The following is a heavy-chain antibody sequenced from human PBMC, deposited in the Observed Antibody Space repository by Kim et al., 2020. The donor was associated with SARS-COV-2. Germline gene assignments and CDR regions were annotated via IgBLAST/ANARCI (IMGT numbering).Heavy chain of an antibody. J-gene: IGHJ4*02. CDR1: GGSISSSSYY. V-gene: IGHV4-39*07. CDR3: ARTLRGSYGSKYYFDY. CDR2: IYYSGST. Sequence: SETLSLTCTVSGGSISSSSYYWGWIRQPPGKGLEWIGSIYYSGSTYYNPSLKSRVTISVDTSKNQFSLKLSSVTAADTAVYYCARTLRGSYGSKYYFDYWGQGTLVTVSS. D-gene: IGHD5-18*01.